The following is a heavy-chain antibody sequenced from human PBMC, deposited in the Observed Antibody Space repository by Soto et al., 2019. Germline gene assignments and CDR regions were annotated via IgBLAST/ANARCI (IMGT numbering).Heavy chain of an antibody. CDR3: ARGEGYAQPFDY. V-gene: IGHV4-61*01. Sequence: QVQLQESGPGLVKPSETLSLTCTVSGASVSSGSHYWSWIRQPPGKGLEWIAYIYYSGSTDYNPSLKSRVTISVDTAKNAFSLKLRSVTAADTAVYYCARGEGYAQPFDYWGPGTLVTVSS. J-gene: IGHJ4*02. CDR2: IYYSGST. CDR1: GASVSSGSHY. D-gene: IGHD2-15*01.